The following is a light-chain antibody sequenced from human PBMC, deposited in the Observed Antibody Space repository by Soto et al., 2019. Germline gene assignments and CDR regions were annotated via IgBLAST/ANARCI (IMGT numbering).Light chain of an antibody. Sequence: QSVLTQPPSASGTPGQRVTISCSGSSSNIGDNYVHWYQQVPGTAPKLLIYRNTQWPSGVPDRFSGSKSGTSASLAISGLRSEDEADYYCAAWDGSLSGWVFGGGTQLTVL. CDR3: AAWDGSLSGWV. V-gene: IGLV1-47*01. J-gene: IGLJ3*02. CDR1: SSNIGDNY. CDR2: RNT.